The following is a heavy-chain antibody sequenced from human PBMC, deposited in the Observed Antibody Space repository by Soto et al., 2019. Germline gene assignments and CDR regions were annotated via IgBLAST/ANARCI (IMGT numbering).Heavy chain of an antibody. Sequence: EVQLVESGGGLVKPGGSLRLSCAASGFTFSSYSMNWVRQAPGKGLEWVSSISSSSSYIYYADSVKGRFTISRDNAKNSLYLQMTSLRAEDTAVYYCARLQLGSDAFDIWGQGTMVTVSS. V-gene: IGHV3-21*01. CDR2: ISSSSSYI. D-gene: IGHD6-6*01. J-gene: IGHJ3*02. CDR3: ARLQLGSDAFDI. CDR1: GFTFSSYS.